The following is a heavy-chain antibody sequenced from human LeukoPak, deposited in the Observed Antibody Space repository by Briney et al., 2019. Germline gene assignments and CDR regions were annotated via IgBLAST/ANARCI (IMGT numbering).Heavy chain of an antibody. CDR1: GGSISSSSHY. J-gene: IGHJ3*01. CDR2: IYYSGTA. D-gene: IGHD2/OR15-2a*01. CDR3: ARSKANSHDTFDV. V-gene: IGHV4-39*02. Sequence: SETLSLTCTVSGGSISSSSHYWGWIRQPPGKGLEWIGSIYYSGTAFYNPSLKSRVTISIDTSKNRFSLNLSSVAAADTAVYYCARSKANSHDTFDVWGQGTMVTVSS.